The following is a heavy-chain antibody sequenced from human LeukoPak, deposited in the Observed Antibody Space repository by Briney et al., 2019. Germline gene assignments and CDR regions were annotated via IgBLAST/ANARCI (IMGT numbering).Heavy chain of an antibody. Sequence: PGRSLRLSCAASGFTFDDYAMHWVRHAPGKGLEWVSGISWNSGSIGYADSVKGRFTISRDNAKNSLYLQMNSLRAEDTALYYCAKGVRGSGHRGRREYYYYGMDVWGQGTTVTVSS. J-gene: IGHJ6*02. CDR3: AKGVRGSGHRGRREYYYYGMDV. V-gene: IGHV3-9*01. CDR2: ISWNSGSI. CDR1: GFTFDDYA. D-gene: IGHD3-10*01.